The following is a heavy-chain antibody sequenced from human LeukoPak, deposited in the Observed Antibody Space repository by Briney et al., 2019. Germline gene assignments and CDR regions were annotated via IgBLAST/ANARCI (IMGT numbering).Heavy chain of an antibody. J-gene: IGHJ5*02. V-gene: IGHV3-23*01. CDR1: GFTFSSYA. CDR2: ISGSGGSP. CDR3: AKGSRWDCSSTTCYPYNWFDP. Sequence: GGSLRLSCAAPGFTFSSYAMTWVRQAPGKGLEWVSGISGSGGSPYYADSVKGRFTISRDNSKNTLYLQMNSLRAEDTAVYYCAKGSRWDCSSTTCYPYNWFDPWGQGTLVTVSS. D-gene: IGHD2-2*01.